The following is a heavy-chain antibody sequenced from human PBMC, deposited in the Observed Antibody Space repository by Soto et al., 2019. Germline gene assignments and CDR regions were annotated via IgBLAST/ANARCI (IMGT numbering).Heavy chain of an antibody. J-gene: IGHJ6*03. CDR2: IWYDGSNK. D-gene: IGHD6-19*01. CDR1: GFTFSSYG. V-gene: IGHV3-33*01. Sequence: QVQLVESGGGVVQPGRSLRLSCAASGFTFSSYGMHWVRQAPGKGLEWVAVIWYDGSNKYYADSVKGRFTISRDNSKNTLYLQMNSLRAEDTAVYYGARDQRQWLVYYMDVWGKGTTVTVSS. CDR3: ARDQRQWLVYYMDV.